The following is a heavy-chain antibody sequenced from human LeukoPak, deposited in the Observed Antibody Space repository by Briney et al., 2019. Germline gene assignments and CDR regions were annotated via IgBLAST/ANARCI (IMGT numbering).Heavy chain of an antibody. CDR2: IYYSGST. D-gene: IGHD3-3*01. V-gene: IGHV4-39*01. Sequence: SETLSLTCTVSGGSISSSNYYWGWIRQPPGKGLEWIGSIYYSGSTYYHPSLKSRVTISVDTSKNQFSLKLTSVTAADTAVYSCARHYDFWSAYSFFDYWGQGTLVTVSS. J-gene: IGHJ4*02. CDR1: GGSISSSNYY. CDR3: ARHYDFWSAYSFFDY.